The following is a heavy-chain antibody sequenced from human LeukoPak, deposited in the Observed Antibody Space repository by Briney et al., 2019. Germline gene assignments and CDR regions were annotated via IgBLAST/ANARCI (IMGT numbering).Heavy chain of an antibody. J-gene: IGHJ4*02. CDR2: IWYDGSNK. D-gene: IGHD6-6*01. CDR1: GFTFRNHG. V-gene: IGHV3-33*01. CDR3: VRDWSARYFDY. Sequence: PGGSLRLSCAASGFTFRNHGMHWVRQAPGKGLEWVAVIWYDGSNKYYADSVKGRFTISRDNSRNTLYLQMNSLTAEDTAVYYCVRDWSARYFDYWGKGILVTVSS.